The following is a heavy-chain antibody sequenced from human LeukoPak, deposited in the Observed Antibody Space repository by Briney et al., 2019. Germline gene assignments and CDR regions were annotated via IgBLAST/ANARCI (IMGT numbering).Heavy chain of an antibody. Sequence: GRSLRLSCAASGFTFSSYAMHWVRQAPGKGLEWVAVISYDGSNKYYADSVKGRFTISRDNSKNTLYLQMNSLRAEDTAVYYCARNKGWELPAELDSWGQGTLVTVSS. V-gene: IGHV3-30-3*01. D-gene: IGHD2-15*01. CDR2: ISYDGSNK. J-gene: IGHJ4*02. CDR3: ARNKGWELPAELDS. CDR1: GFTFSSYA.